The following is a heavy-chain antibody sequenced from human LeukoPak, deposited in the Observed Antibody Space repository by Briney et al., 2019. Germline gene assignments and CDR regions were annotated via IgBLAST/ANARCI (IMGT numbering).Heavy chain of an antibody. Sequence: PGGSLRLSCAASGFTLSSYAMSWVRQAPGKGLEWVSAISGSGGSTYYADSVKGRFTISRDNSKNTLYLQMNSLRAEDTAVYYCAKAHERYSSSWYVETFDYWGQGTLVTVSS. V-gene: IGHV3-23*01. CDR1: GFTLSSYA. CDR2: ISGSGGST. J-gene: IGHJ4*02. D-gene: IGHD6-13*01. CDR3: AKAHERYSSSWYVETFDY.